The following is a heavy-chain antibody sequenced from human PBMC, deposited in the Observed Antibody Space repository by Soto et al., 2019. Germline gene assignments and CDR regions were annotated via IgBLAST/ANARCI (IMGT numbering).Heavy chain of an antibody. CDR2: IWYDGSNK. V-gene: IGHV3-33*01. CDR1: GFTFSSYG. CDR3: ARDDLPYYYDSSGYLNWFDP. Sequence: QVQLVESGGGVVQPGRSLRLSCAASGFTFSSYGMHWVRQAPGKGLEWVAVIWYDGSNKYYADSVKGRFTISRDNSKNTLYLQMNSLRAEDTPVYYCARDDLPYYYDSSGYLNWFDPWGQGTLVTVSS. D-gene: IGHD3-22*01. J-gene: IGHJ5*02.